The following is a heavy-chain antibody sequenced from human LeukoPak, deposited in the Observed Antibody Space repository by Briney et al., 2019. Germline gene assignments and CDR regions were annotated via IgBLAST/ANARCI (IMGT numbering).Heavy chain of an antibody. CDR1: GGSISSGGYY. D-gene: IGHD6-13*01. Sequence: SQTLSLTCTVSGGSISSGGYYWSWIRQHPGKGLEWIGYIYYSGSTYYNPSLKSRVTISVDTSKNQFSLKLNSVTAADTAVYYCARDSPPGSSSWYGLDYWGQGTLVTVSS. CDR2: IYYSGST. CDR3: ARDSPPGSSSWYGLDY. V-gene: IGHV4-31*03. J-gene: IGHJ4*02.